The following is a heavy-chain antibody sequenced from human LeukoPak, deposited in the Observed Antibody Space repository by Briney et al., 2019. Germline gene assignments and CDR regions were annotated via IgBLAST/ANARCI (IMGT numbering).Heavy chain of an antibody. J-gene: IGHJ6*04. V-gene: IGHV4-61*01. CDR1: GGSFSSGSYY. Sequence: SETLSLTCTVSGGSFSSGSYYWRWIRQPPGKGLGWIGYIYYSGSSNYNSSLKSRVTISVDTSKNQFSLKLSSVTAADTAVYYCASGGSHYDILTDYYYYYGMDVWGKGTTVTVSS. CDR2: IYYSGSS. D-gene: IGHD3-9*01. CDR3: ASGGSHYDILTDYYYYYGMDV.